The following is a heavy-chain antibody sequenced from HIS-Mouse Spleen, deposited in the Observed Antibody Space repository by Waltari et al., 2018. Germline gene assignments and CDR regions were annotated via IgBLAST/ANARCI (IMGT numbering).Heavy chain of an antibody. D-gene: IGHD4-17*01. CDR2: ISYDGSNK. J-gene: IGHJ4*02. V-gene: IGHV3-30*04. CDR1: GFTFSSYA. CDR3: ARDLSPTDFDY. Sequence: QVQLVESGGGVVQPGRSLRLSCAASGFTFSSYAMHWVRQAPGKGLEWVAVISYDGSNKYYADSVKGRFTISRDNSKNTLYLQMNSLRAEDTAVYYCARDLSPTDFDYWGQGTLVTVSS.